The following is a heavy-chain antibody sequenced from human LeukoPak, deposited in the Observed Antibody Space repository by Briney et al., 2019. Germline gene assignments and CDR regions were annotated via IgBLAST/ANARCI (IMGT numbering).Heavy chain of an antibody. CDR3: ARGPPPTHYGDYRDYFDY. J-gene: IGHJ4*02. V-gene: IGHV1-2*02. CDR2: INPNSGGT. CDR1: GYTFTGYY. D-gene: IGHD4-17*01. Sequence: GASVKVSCKASGYTFTGYYMHWVRQAPGQGLEWMGWINPNSGGTNYAQKFQGRVTMTRDTSISTAYMELSRLRSDDTAVYYCARGPPPTHYGDYRDYFDYWGQGTLVTVSS.